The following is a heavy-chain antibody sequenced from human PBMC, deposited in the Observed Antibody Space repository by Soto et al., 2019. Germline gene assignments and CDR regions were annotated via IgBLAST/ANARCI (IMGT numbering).Heavy chain of an antibody. Sequence: QVQLQESGPGLVKPSETLSLTCTVSGDSITNYYCSWFRQPPGKGLEWIGYIQYIGYSAYNLSLKRLVAMAMKTSKTQSSLMMEAVSATEKSGYYCAILGFAGLLGPVDVWGQGTTVSVSS. V-gene: IGHV4-59*08. CDR2: IQYIGYS. CDR1: GDSITNYY. D-gene: IGHD3-10*01. J-gene: IGHJ6*02. CDR3: AILGFAGLLGPVDV.